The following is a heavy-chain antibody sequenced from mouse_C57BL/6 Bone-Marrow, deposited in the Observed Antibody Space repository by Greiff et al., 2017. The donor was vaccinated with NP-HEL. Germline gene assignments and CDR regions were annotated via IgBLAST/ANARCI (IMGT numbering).Heavy chain of an antibody. CDR3: ARSSYYYGSSLGAWFAY. V-gene: IGHV5-4*01. CDR2: ISDGGSYT. Sequence: EVQLVESGGGLVKPGGSLKLSCAASGFTFSSYAMSWVRQTPEKRLEWVATISDGGSYTYYPDNVKGRFTISRDNAKNNLYLQMSNLKSEDTAMYYCARSSYYYGSSLGAWFAYWGQGTLVTVSA. J-gene: IGHJ3*01. D-gene: IGHD1-1*01. CDR1: GFTFSSYA.